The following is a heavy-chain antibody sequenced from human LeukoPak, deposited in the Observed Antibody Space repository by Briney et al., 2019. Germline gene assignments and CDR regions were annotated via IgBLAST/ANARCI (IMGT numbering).Heavy chain of an antibody. J-gene: IGHJ6*03. CDR3: ARVVLPFYYYYMDV. V-gene: IGHV3-21*04. Sequence: GGSLRLSCAASGFTFSSYSMNWVRQAPGKGLEWVSSISSSSSYIYYADSVKGRFTISRDNAKNSLYLQMNSLRAEDTAVYYCARVVLPFYYYYMDVWGTGTTVTLSS. CDR1: GFTFSSYS. D-gene: IGHD3-3*01. CDR2: ISSSSSYI.